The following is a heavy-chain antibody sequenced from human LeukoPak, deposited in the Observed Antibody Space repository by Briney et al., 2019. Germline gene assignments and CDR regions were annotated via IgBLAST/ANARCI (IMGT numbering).Heavy chain of an antibody. CDR3: ARGLPYCSGGSCALDI. D-gene: IGHD2-15*01. Sequence: GGSLRLSCAASGFTLGSYRMTWVRQAPGKGLEWMANIKQDGSEKYYVDSVKGRFTISRDNAKRSLYLQMNSLSAEDTAVYYCARGLPYCSGGSCALDIWGQGTMVTVSS. J-gene: IGHJ3*02. CDR1: GFTLGSYR. CDR2: IKQDGSEK. V-gene: IGHV3-7*03.